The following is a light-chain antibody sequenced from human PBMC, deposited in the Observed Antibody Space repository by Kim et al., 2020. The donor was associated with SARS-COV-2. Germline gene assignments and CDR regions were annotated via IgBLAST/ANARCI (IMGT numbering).Light chain of an antibody. Sequence: LSPGERATLSCRASQSVSSYLAWYQQKPGRAPRLLIYDASNRATGIPARFSGSGSGTDFTLTISSLEPEDFAVYYCQQRSTWPITFGQGTRLEIK. CDR2: DAS. CDR3: QQRSTWPIT. CDR1: QSVSSY. J-gene: IGKJ5*01. V-gene: IGKV3-11*01.